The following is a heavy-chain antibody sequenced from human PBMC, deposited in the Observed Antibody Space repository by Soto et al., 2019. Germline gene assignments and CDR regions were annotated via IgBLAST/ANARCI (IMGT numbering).Heavy chain of an antibody. V-gene: IGHV3-33*01. J-gene: IGHJ4*02. Sequence: SGGSLRLSCAASGIIFNGFGMHWVRQAPGKGLEWVAVIRVDGSKKYYVDSAKGRFTISRDNANNLLYLQMDSLRVEDTAVFYSARDDGLRTVDYWGEGTLVTVSS. CDR1: GIIFNGFG. CDR3: ARDDGLRTVDY. D-gene: IGHD5-12*01. CDR2: IRVDGSKK.